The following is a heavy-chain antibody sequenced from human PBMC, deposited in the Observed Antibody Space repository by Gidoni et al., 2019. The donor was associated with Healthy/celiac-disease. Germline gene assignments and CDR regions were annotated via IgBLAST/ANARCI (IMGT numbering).Heavy chain of an antibody. Sequence: EVQLVESGGGLVKPGGSLRLSCAASGFTFRNAWMNWVRQAPGKGLEWVGRIKSKTDGGTTDYAAPVKGRFTISRDDSKNTLYLQMNSLKTEDTAVYYCTTEYYYDSSGYYFLEFDNDYWGQGTLVTVSS. J-gene: IGHJ4*02. D-gene: IGHD3-22*01. CDR1: GFTFRNAW. V-gene: IGHV3-15*07. CDR3: TTEYYYDSSGYYFLEFDNDY. CDR2: IKSKTDGGTT.